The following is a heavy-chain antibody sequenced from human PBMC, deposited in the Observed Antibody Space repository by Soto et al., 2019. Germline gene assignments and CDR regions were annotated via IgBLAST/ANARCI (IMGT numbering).Heavy chain of an antibody. Sequence: EVQLVESGGCWVQPGGSLKLSCAASGFTFSGSAMHWVRQAYGKGLAWVGRIRSKANNYATAYAASVEGRFTISRDDSKNTAHLQMNSLKPEDTAVYYCASDTARVYYGLDVWGLGTTVTVSS. CDR1: GFTFSGSA. CDR2: IRSKANNYAT. V-gene: IGHV3-73*02. J-gene: IGHJ6*02. D-gene: IGHD5-18*01. CDR3: ASDTARVYYGLDV.